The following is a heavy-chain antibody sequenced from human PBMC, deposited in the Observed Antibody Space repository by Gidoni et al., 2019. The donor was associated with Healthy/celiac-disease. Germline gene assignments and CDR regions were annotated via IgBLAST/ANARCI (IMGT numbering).Heavy chain of an antibody. D-gene: IGHD3-22*01. J-gene: IGHJ4*02. CDR1: GGTFSSYA. Sequence: QVQLVQSGAEVKKPGSSVKVSCKASGGTFSSYAISWVRQAPGQGLEWMGGIIPIFDTANYAQKFQGRVTITADKATSTAYMELSSLRSEDTAVYYCARDSKRRYYDSSGYAPFDYWGQGTLVTVSS. V-gene: IGHV1-69*06. CDR3: ARDSKRRYYDSSGYAPFDY. CDR2: IIPIFDTA.